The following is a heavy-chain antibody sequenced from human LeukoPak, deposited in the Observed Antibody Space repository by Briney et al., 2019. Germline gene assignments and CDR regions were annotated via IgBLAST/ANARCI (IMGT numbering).Heavy chain of an antibody. Sequence: PGGSLRLSXAASGFTFDDYGMSWVRQAPGKGLEWISGINWNGGSTGYADSVKGRFTISRDNAKNSLYLQMNSLRAEDTALYYCARSGFYYMDVWGKGTTVTVSS. D-gene: IGHD6-25*01. J-gene: IGHJ6*03. CDR3: ARSGFYYMDV. CDR1: GFTFDDYG. CDR2: INWNGGST. V-gene: IGHV3-20*04.